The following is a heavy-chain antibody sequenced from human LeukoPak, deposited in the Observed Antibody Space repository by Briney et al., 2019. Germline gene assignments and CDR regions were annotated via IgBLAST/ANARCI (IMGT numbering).Heavy chain of an antibody. V-gene: IGHV3-21*01. J-gene: IGHJ4*02. Sequence: GGSLRLSCAASGFTFSSYSMNWVRQAPGKGLEWVSSISSSSSYIYYADSVKGRFTISRDNAKNSLYLQMNSLRAEDTAVYYCARDESWYYHFWSGYPKVNDYWGQGTLVTVSS. CDR3: ARDESWYYHFWSGYPKVNDY. CDR1: GFTFSSYS. D-gene: IGHD3-3*01. CDR2: ISSSSSYI.